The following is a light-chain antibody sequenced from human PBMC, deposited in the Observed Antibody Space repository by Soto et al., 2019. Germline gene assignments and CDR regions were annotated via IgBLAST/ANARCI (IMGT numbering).Light chain of an antibody. CDR3: QHYNSYSEA. J-gene: IGKJ1*01. V-gene: IGKV1-5*03. CDR2: KAS. Sequence: DIQMAQAPSTLSGSVGEVVTITCRACQTISSWLAWYQQKPGQARKLLIYKASTLKSGVPSRFSGSGSGTEFTLTISSLQPDDFATYYCQHYNSYSEACGQGTKG. CDR1: QTISSW.